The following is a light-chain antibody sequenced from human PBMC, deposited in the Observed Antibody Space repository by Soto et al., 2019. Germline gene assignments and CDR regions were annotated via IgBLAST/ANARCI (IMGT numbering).Light chain of an antibody. CDR1: SSDVGGYNY. V-gene: IGLV2-14*01. CDR2: DVT. Sequence: QSVLTQPASVSGSPGQSITFSCTGSSSDVGGYNYVSWYQQHPGKAPKLIIYDVTNRPSGVSNRFSGSKSGNTAFLTISGLRPEDESVYYCSSYASGSTSVVFGGGTKLTVL. J-gene: IGLJ2*01. CDR3: SSYASGSTSVV.